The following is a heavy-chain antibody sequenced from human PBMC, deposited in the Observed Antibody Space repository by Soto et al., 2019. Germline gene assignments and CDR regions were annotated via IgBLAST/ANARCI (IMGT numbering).Heavy chain of an antibody. V-gene: IGHV4-34*01. D-gene: IGHD6-19*01. CDR3: IRDLRSGDF. CDR2: INHSGST. Sequence: SETLSLTCAVYGGSFSGYYWSWIRQPPGKGLEWIGEINHSGSTNYADSVKGRFTASRDNAKNTVYLEMSSLRAEDTAVYYCIRDLRSGDFWGQGTLVTVSS. J-gene: IGHJ4*02. CDR1: GGSFSGYY.